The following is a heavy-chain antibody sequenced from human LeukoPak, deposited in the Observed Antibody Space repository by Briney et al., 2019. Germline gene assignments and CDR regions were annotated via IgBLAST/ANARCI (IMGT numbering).Heavy chain of an antibody. Sequence: SETLSPTCTVSGGSISSYYWSWIRQPPGKGLEWIGYIYYSGSTNYNPSLKSRVTISVDTSKNQFSLKLSSVTAADTAVYYCARNYPLWYYGMDVWGQGTTVTVPS. J-gene: IGHJ6*02. CDR2: IYYSGST. CDR1: GGSISSYY. V-gene: IGHV4-59*01. D-gene: IGHD1-7*01. CDR3: ARNYPLWYYGMDV.